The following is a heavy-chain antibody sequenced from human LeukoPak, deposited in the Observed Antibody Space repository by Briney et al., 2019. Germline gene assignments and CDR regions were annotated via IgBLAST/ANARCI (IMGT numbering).Heavy chain of an antibody. CDR3: ARGFPLRYFDWTPFDY. J-gene: IGHJ4*02. CDR2: IYYSGST. D-gene: IGHD3-9*01. V-gene: IGHV4-59*01. CDR1: GGSISSYY. Sequence: SETLSLTCTVSGGSISSYYWSWIRQPPGKGLEWIGYIYYSGSTNYNPSLKSRVTISVDTPKNQFSLKLSSVTAADTAVYYCARGFPLRYFDWTPFDYWGQGTLVTVSS.